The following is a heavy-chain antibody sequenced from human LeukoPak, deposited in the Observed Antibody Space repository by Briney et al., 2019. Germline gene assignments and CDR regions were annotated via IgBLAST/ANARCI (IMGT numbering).Heavy chain of an antibody. V-gene: IGHV3-23*01. J-gene: IGHJ5*02. CDR3: AKEGGTYSTGWYWFDP. CDR2: ISDRGGST. D-gene: IGHD6-19*01. CDR1: GFTFSSYA. Sequence: PGGSLRLSCAASGFTFSSYAMSWVRQAPGKGLEWVSAISDRGGSTYYADSVKGRFTISRDNSKNTLYLQMRSLRAEDTAVYYCAKEGGTYSTGWYWFDPWGQGTLVTVSS.